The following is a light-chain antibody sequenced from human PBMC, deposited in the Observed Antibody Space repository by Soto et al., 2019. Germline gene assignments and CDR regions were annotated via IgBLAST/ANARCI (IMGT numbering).Light chain of an antibody. Sequence: DIQLTQSPSTLSASVGDRVTITCRASQSIDRWLAWYQHKLGKAPELLIHDASSLESGVPSRFSGSGSGTDFSLSISSLQPDDFAIYYCRRYYHYYRFGQGNKLEIK. CDR1: QSIDRW. J-gene: IGKJ2*03. CDR2: DAS. CDR3: RRYYHYYR. V-gene: IGKV1-5*01.